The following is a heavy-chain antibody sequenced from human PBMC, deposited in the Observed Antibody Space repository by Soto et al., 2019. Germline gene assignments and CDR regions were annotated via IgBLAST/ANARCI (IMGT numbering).Heavy chain of an antibody. CDR3: ATRGGERGVIRLDF. CDR1: GFTFNIYA. V-gene: IGHV3-23*01. Sequence: PGGSLRLSCAASGFTFNIYAMSGVRPAPGKGLEWVSTISISGGSTYYADSVKGRFTISRDKSKNTMYLQMKSLRAEDTAVYYWATRGGERGVIRLDFWGQGTRVTVDS. J-gene: IGHJ4*02. D-gene: IGHD3-16*01. CDR2: ISISGGST.